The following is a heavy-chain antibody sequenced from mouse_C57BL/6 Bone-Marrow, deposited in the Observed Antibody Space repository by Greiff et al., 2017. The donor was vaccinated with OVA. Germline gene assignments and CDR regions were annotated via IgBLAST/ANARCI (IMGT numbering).Heavy chain of an antibody. Sequence: EVKLVESGGGLVKPGGSLKLSCAASGFTFSSYAMSWVRQTPEKRLEWVATISDGGSYTYYPDNVKGRFTISRDNAKNNLYLQMSHLKSEDTAMYYCARDPDERYFDVWGTGTTVTVSS. CDR3: ARDPDERYFDV. J-gene: IGHJ1*03. V-gene: IGHV5-4*01. CDR2: ISDGGSYT. CDR1: GFTFSSYA.